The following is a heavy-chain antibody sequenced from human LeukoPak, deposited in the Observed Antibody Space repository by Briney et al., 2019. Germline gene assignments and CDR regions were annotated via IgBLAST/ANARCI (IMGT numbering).Heavy chain of an antibody. CDR2: IYSDGRT. D-gene: IGHD6-19*01. Sequence: PGGSLRLSCAASGFTVSSNYMSWVRQAPGKGLEWVSVIYSDGRTYYADSVKGRFTISRDNSKNTLYLQMNSLRAEDTAVYYCARSGSGWWGFDYWGQGTLVTVSS. J-gene: IGHJ4*02. V-gene: IGHV3-53*01. CDR3: ARSGSGWWGFDY. CDR1: GFTVSSNY.